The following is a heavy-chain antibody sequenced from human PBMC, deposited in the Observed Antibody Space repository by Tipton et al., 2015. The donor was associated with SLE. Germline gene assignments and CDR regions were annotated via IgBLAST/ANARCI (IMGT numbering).Heavy chain of an antibody. CDR2: IYTSGST. J-gene: IGHJ6*03. Sequence: TLSLTCTVSGGSISSYYWSWIRQPPGKGLEWFGYIYTSGSTNYNPSLQSRVTISVDTSKNQFSLKLSSVTAADTAVYYCARAGYYYGSGSYQRYYYYYMDVWGKGTTVTVSS. D-gene: IGHD3-10*01. CDR1: GGSISSYY. V-gene: IGHV4-4*08. CDR3: ARAGYYYGSGSYQRYYYYYMDV.